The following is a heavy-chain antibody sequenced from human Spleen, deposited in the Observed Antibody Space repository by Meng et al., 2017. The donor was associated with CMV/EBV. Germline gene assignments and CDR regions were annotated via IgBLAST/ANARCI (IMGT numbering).Heavy chain of an antibody. CDR1: GYTFTSYG. CDR3: ARPSIAYCGGECNRDY. V-gene: IGHV1-18*01. J-gene: IGHJ4*02. D-gene: IGHD2-21*01. CDR2: ISAYNGNT. Sequence: ASVKVSCKASGYTFTSYGISWVRQAPGQGLEWMGWISAYNGNTNYAQKLQGRVTMTTDTSTSTAYMELRSLRSEDTAVYYCARPSIAYCGGECNRDYWGQGTLVTVSS.